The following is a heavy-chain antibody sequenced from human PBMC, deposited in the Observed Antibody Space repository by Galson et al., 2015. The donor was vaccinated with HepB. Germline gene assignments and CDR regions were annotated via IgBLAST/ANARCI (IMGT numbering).Heavy chain of an antibody. V-gene: IGHV3-23*01. Sequence: SLRLSCAGSGFIFRHHAMAWICQAPGKGLEWVSGINGRGSTRSYSDAVKGRFSISRDNPKDTVFLQMDNLRAEDTAVYYCVKEGSWFGGDWFDPWGQGALVTVS. CDR3: VKEGSWFGGDWFDP. D-gene: IGHD3-16*01. J-gene: IGHJ5*02. CDR2: INGRGSTR. CDR1: GFIFRHHA.